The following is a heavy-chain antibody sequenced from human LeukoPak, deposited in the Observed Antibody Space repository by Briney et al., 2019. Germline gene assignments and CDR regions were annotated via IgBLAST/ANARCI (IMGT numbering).Heavy chain of an antibody. CDR2: IKQDGSEK. D-gene: IGHD5-18*01. Sequence: GGSLRLSCAASGFTFSSYWMSWVRQAPGKGLEWVANIKQDGSEKYYVDSVKGRFTISRDNAKNSLYLQMNSLRAEDTAVYYCASSRRGYSYGTRQNFDYWGQGTLVTVSS. V-gene: IGHV3-7*01. J-gene: IGHJ4*02. CDR3: ASSRRGYSYGTRQNFDY. CDR1: GFTFSSYW.